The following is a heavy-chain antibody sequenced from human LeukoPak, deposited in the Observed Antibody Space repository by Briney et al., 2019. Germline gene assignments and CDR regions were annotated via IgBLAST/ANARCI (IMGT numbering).Heavy chain of an antibody. CDR1: GFTFSSYW. CDR3: ANGVYHYDSSGYYEGY. D-gene: IGHD3-22*01. V-gene: IGHV3-23*01. CDR2: ISGSGGST. J-gene: IGHJ4*02. Sequence: PGGSLRLSCAASGFTFSSYWMHWVRQAPGKGLEWVSAISGSGGSTYYADSVKGRFTISRDNSKNTLYLQMNSLRAEDTAVYYCANGVYHYDSSGYYEGYWGQGTLVTVSS.